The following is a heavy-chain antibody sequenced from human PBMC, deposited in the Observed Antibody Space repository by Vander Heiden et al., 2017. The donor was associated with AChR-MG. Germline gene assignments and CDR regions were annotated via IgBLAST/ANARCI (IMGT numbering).Heavy chain of an antibody. D-gene: IGHD2-2*01. CDR3: ASRGYCSSTSCRRDY. V-gene: IGHV4-34*01. J-gene: IGHJ4*02. CDR1: GGSFSGYY. CDR2: INHSGST. Sequence: QVQLQQWGAGLLKHSETLSLTCAVYGGSFSGYYWSWIRQPPGKGLEWIGEINHSGSTNYNPSLKSRVTISVDTSKNQFSLKLSSVTAADTAVYYCASRGYCSSTSCRRDYWGQGTLVTVSS.